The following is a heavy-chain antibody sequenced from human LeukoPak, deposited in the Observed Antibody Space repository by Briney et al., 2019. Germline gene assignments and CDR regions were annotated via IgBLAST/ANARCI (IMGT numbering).Heavy chain of an antibody. CDR1: GFTFSSYA. CDR3: AKAGVYCSSTGCYLFD. Sequence: PGGSLRLSCAASGFTFSSYAMSWVRQAPGKGLEWVSSMSPNGGSTYYADSVKGRFTISRDNSKNTLYLQMNSLRAEDTAVYYCAKAGVYCSSTGCYLFDWGQGTLVTVSS. V-gene: IGHV3-23*01. CDR2: MSPNGGST. D-gene: IGHD2-2*01. J-gene: IGHJ4*02.